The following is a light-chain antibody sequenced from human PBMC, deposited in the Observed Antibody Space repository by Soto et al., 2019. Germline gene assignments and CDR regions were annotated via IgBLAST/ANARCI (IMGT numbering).Light chain of an antibody. Sequence: ALTQPASVSGSPGQSITISCTGTSSDVGSYNLVSWYQQHPGKAPKLMIYEGSKRPSGVSNRFSGSKSGNTASLTISGLQAEDEADYYCCSYAGSSTLVFGGGTKLTVL. J-gene: IGLJ2*01. V-gene: IGLV2-23*01. CDR2: EGS. CDR1: SSDVGSYNL. CDR3: CSYAGSSTLV.